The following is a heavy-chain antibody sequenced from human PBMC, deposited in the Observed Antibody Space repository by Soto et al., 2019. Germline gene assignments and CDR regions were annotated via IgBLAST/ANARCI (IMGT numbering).Heavy chain of an antibody. CDR3: AREGPPIRAHNPPEYFQH. V-gene: IGHV4-30-4*01. CDR1: GGSISSGDYS. Sequence: PSETLSLTCTVSGGSISSGDYSWSWVRQSPGKGLEWIGHIYNSGITYYNPSLKSRVVLSLDTSKNQFSLNLNSLTAADTAVYYCAREGPPIRAHNPPEYFQHWGQGTPVTVSS. J-gene: IGHJ1*01. CDR2: IYNSGIT.